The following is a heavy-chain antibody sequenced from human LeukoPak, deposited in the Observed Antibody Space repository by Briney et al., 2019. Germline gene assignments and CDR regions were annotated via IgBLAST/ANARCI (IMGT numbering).Heavy chain of an antibody. J-gene: IGHJ4*02. V-gene: IGHV4-59*01. CDR1: GGSISSYY. CDR2: IYYSGST. CDR3: ARGSLRYFDWLNYFDY. Sequence: SLXXTVSGGSISSYYWSWLRQPPGKGLEWVGYIYYSGSTNYNPSLKSRVTISVDTSKNQFSLKLSSVTAADTAVYYCARGSLRYFDWLNYFDYWGQGTLVTVSS. D-gene: IGHD3-9*01.